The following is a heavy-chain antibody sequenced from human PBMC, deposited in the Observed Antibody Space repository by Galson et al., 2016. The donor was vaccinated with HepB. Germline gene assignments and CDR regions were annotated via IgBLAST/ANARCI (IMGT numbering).Heavy chain of an antibody. V-gene: IGHV4-59*01. CDR2: IYKSGST. J-gene: IGHJ3*01. CDR1: GGSISSYF. Sequence: SETLSLTCNISGGSISSYFWSWIRQPPGKGLEWIGYIYKSGSTNYSPSLKSRVTMSVDTSKNQFSLKLRAVTAADTAFYYCARPTSGDAFDFGGRGTEVTVS. CDR3: ARPTSGDAFDF.